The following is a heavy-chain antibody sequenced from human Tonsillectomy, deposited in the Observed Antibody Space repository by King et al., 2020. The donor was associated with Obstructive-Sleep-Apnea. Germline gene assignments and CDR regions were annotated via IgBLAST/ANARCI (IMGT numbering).Heavy chain of an antibody. CDR3: ARDTYLDSSGYYSFAFDV. Sequence: VQLQESGPGLVKPSETLSLTCDVSGGSIRSYYWNWIRQPAGKGLEWIGRVYSGGSTKYKLSLQSRVTMSADTSSNLFSLRLNPVTAADTAGYYCARDTYLDSSGYYSFAFDVWGQGILVTVSS. J-gene: IGHJ4*01. CDR2: VYSGGST. D-gene: IGHD3-22*01. V-gene: IGHV4-4*07. CDR1: GGSIRSYY.